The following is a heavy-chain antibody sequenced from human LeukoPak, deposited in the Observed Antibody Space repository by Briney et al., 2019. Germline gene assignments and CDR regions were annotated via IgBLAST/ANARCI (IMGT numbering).Heavy chain of an antibody. CDR3: VRGSGYFH. CDR1: GFTFSSYG. Sequence: GGSLRLSCAASGFTFSSYGFSWVRQAPRKGLEWVSGISISGGATFYADSVKGRFTISRDNSKNTLYLQINSLRAEDTAVYYCVRGSGYFHWGLGTLVTVSS. CDR2: ISISGGAT. V-gene: IGHV3-23*01. J-gene: IGHJ4*02. D-gene: IGHD3-3*01.